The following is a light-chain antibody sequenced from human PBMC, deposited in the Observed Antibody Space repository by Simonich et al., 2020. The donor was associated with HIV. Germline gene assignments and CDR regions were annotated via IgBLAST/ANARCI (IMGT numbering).Light chain of an antibody. V-gene: IGLV3-25*03. CDR2: KDS. J-gene: IGLJ3*02. Sequence: SYELTQPPSVSVSPGQTARITCSGDALPNQNAYWIQQKPGQAPVLIICKDSERPSGIPELFSGSSSGTSVTLTISGVQAEDEADYYCQSADSSGTYRVFGGGTKLTVL. CDR1: ALPNQN. CDR3: QSADSSGTYRV.